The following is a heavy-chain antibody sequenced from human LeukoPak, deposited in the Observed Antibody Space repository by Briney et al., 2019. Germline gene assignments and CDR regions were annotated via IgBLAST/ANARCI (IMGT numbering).Heavy chain of an antibody. CDR2: IYTSGST. CDR1: GNSISSGDNY. D-gene: IGHD3-9*01. Sequence: SETLSLTCTVSGNSISSGDNYWSWIRQPAGKGLEWIGRIYTSGSTNYNPSLKSRVTMSVDTSKNQFSLKLSSVTAADTAVYYCARAVPYYDILTGYSSVMGAAFDIWGQGTMVTVSS. J-gene: IGHJ3*02. V-gene: IGHV4-61*02. CDR3: ARAVPYYDILTGYSSVMGAAFDI.